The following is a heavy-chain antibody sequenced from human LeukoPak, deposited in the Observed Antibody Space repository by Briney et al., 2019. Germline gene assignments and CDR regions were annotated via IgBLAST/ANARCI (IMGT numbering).Heavy chain of an antibody. CDR1: GGSISSYY. Sequence: SETLSLTCTVSGGSISSYYLSWIRQPPGKGLEWIGYIYYSGSTNYNPSLKSRVTISVDTSKNQFSLKLSSVTAADTAVYYCARGRRYFDWSYWGQGTLVTVSS. J-gene: IGHJ4*02. CDR3: ARGRRYFDWSY. CDR2: IYYSGST. V-gene: IGHV4-59*01. D-gene: IGHD3-9*01.